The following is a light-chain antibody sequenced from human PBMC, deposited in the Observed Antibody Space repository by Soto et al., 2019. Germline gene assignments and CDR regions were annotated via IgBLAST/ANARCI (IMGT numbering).Light chain of an antibody. CDR2: KAS. V-gene: IGKV1-5*03. CDR3: QQHKSYPRT. Sequence: DIQMTQSPSTLSASVGDRVTITCRASQNINSALVWYQQKPGKAPNLLIYKASSLESGVPLRFSGRGSGTEFTLTISSLQPEDFATYYCQQHKSYPRTFGQGTKVEIK. CDR1: QNINSA. J-gene: IGKJ1*01.